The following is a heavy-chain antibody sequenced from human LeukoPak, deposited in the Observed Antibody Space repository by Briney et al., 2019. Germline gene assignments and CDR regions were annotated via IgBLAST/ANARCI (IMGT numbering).Heavy chain of an antibody. Sequence: SVKVSCKASGGTFSSYAISWVRQAPGQGLEWMGRIIPILGIANYAQKFQGRVTITADKSTSTAYMELSSLRSEDTAVYYCARYSFYDSSGYYSDYWGQGTLVTVSS. J-gene: IGHJ4*02. CDR3: ARYSFYDSSGYYSDY. V-gene: IGHV1-69*04. D-gene: IGHD3-22*01. CDR2: IIPILGIA. CDR1: GGTFSSYA.